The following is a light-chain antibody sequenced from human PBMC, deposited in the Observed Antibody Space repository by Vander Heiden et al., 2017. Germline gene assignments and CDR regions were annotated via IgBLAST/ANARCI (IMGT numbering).Light chain of an antibody. CDR2: DAS. CDR3: QHCDNLSVT. Sequence: DIQLTQSPSSLSASVGDRVTITCQATQDISNYLNWYQQQPGKAPTLLIYDASNLETGVPSRFSGSGSGTDFTFTISSLQPEDIATYYCQHCDNLSVTFGQGTRLEIK. CDR1: QDISNY. J-gene: IGKJ5*01. V-gene: IGKV1-33*01.